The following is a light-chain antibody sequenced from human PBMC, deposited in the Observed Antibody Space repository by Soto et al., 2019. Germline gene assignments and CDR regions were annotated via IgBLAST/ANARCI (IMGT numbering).Light chain of an antibody. CDR1: SSNIGSNT. CDR2: TN. CDR3: ASWDDSLNGYV. J-gene: IGLJ1*01. Sequence: QSVLTQPPSASGTPGQRGTISCSGSSSNIGSNTVNWYQQLPGTAPKLLIYTNQRPSGVPDRFSGSKSGTSASLAISGLQSEDEADYYCASWDDSLNGYVFGTGTKVTVL. V-gene: IGLV1-44*01.